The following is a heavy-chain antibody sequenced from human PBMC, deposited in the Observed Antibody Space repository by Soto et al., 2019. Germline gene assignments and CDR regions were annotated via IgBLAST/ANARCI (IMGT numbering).Heavy chain of an antibody. Sequence: QITLKESGPTLVKPTQTLTLTCTFSGFSLSTSGVGVGWIRQPQGKALEWLALIYWDDDKRYSPSLKSRLTITEDTYNNQVVLTMTNMDQVDTAKYYCAHSIRDWGWDCIDFWGQGTTVTVSS. CDR1: GFSLSTSGVG. D-gene: IGHD7-27*01. CDR2: IYWDDDK. CDR3: AHSIRDWGWDCIDF. J-gene: IGHJ6*02. V-gene: IGHV2-5*02.